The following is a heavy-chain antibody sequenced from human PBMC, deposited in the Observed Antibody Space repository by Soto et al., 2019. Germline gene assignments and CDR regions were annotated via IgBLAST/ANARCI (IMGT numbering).Heavy chain of an antibody. CDR2: INHSGST. V-gene: IGHV4-34*01. CDR1: GGSFSGYY. CDR3: ARDKVTGLFDY. Sequence: SEPLSLTCAVYGGSFSGYYWTWIRQPPGTGLEWIGEINHSGSTNYNPSLKSRVTISVDTSKNQFSLKLTSVTAADTAVYYCARDKVTGLFDYWGQGTLVTVSS. D-gene: IGHD2-8*02. J-gene: IGHJ4*02.